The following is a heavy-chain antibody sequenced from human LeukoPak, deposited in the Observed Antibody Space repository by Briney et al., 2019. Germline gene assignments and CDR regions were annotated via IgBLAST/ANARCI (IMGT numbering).Heavy chain of an antibody. CDR1: GFTFSSYA. CDR2: ISGSGGST. Sequence: GGSLRLSCAASGFTFSSYAMSWVRQAPGKGLGWVSAISGSGGSTYYADSVKGWFTISRDNSKNTQYLQMNSLRAEDTAVYYRAQVDIEAPPGYYDSSGYYYAFDYWGQGTLVTVSS. J-gene: IGHJ4*02. D-gene: IGHD3-22*01. CDR3: AQVDIEAPPGYYDSSGYYYAFDY. V-gene: IGHV3-23*01.